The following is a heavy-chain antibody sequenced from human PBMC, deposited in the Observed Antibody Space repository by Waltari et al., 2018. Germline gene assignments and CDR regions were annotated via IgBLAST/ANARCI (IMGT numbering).Heavy chain of an antibody. CDR2: IIPIFGTA. CDR3: ARDLGYCSGGSCSPIGY. Sequence: QVQLVQSGAEVKKPGSSVKVSCKASGGTFSSYAISWVRQAPGQGLEWMGGIIPIFGTANYAQKYQGRVTITADESTSTAYMELSSLRSEDTAVYYCARDLGYCSGGSCSPIGYWGQGTLVTVSS. D-gene: IGHD2-15*01. CDR1: GGTFSSYA. V-gene: IGHV1-69*13. J-gene: IGHJ4*02.